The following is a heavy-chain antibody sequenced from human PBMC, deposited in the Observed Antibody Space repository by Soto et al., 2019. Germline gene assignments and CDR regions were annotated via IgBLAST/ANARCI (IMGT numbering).Heavy chain of an antibody. CDR1: GFSFSTYA. V-gene: IGHV3-23*01. CDR3: ARDRIPTGMDV. Sequence: GGSLRLSCAASGFSFSTYAMSWVRQAPGKGLEWVTAISNSGGSTYYADSVKGRFTISRDNSKNTLYLQMNSLRAEDTAVYYCARDRIPTGMDVWGQGTTVTVSS. J-gene: IGHJ6*02. CDR2: ISNSGGST.